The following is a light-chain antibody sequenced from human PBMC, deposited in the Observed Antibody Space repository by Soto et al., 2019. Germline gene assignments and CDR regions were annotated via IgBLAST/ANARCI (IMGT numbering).Light chain of an antibody. CDR2: YNS. J-gene: IGLJ2*01. V-gene: IGLV3-21*04. Sequence: SYELAQPPSVSVAPGKTARITCGGNNIGSKSVHWYQQKPGQAPVVVIYYNSDRPSGIPERFSGSNSGNTATLTISSVEAGDEADSHCPVWDSSSDLVVFGGGTTLTVL. CDR3: PVWDSSSDLVV. CDR1: NIGSKS.